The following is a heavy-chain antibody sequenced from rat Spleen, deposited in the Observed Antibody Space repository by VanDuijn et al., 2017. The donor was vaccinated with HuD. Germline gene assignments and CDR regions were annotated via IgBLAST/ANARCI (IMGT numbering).Heavy chain of an antibody. V-gene: IGHV5-17*01. J-gene: IGHJ2*01. CDR3: ARPRKWYFDY. CDR1: GFTFTDYA. Sequence: EVQLVESGGGFVQSGGSLKISCVASGFTFTDYAMAWVRQAPKKGLEWVATIIFDGTRTYYRDSVRGRFTFSRDNAENTLYLQMDSLKSEDTAAYACARPRKWYFDYWGPGVMVTVFS. D-gene: IGHD1-4*01. CDR2: IIFDGTRT.